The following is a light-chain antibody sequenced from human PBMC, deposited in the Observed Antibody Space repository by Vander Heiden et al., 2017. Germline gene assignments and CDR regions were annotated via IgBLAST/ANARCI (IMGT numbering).Light chain of an antibody. CDR1: QITDNF. CDR3: QQYTSYSGT. Sequence: DIRMTQSPSTLSASVGDRVTITCRANQITDNFLAWYQQKPGKAPKLLIYKASTLESGVPSRFSGSGSGTEFTLTISSLQPDDFATYYCQQYTSYSGTFGQGTKVEIK. CDR2: KAS. J-gene: IGKJ1*01. V-gene: IGKV1-5*03.